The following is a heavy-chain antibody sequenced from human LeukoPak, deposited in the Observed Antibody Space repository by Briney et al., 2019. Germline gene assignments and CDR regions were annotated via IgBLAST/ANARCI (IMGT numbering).Heavy chain of an antibody. V-gene: IGHV3-21*01. D-gene: IGHD3-22*01. CDR1: GFTFSSYS. CDR2: ISSSSYI. J-gene: IGHJ4*02. Sequence: PGGSLRLSCAASGFTFSSYSMNCVRQAPGKGLEWVSSISSSSYIYYADSVKGRFTISRDNAKNSLYLQMNSLRAEDTAVYYCARGPYYYDSSGYYYGIDYWGQGTLVTVSS. CDR3: ARGPYYYDSSGYYYGIDY.